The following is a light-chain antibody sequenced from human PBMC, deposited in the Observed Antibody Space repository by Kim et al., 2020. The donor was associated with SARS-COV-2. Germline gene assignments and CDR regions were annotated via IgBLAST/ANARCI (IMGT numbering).Light chain of an antibody. J-gene: IGKJ4*01. CDR1: QSVSSSY. V-gene: IGKV3-20*01. CDR3: QQYGSSPFT. CDR2: GAS. Sequence: PGERATRSCRASQSVSSSYLAWYQQKPGQAPRLLIYGASSRATGIPDRFSGSGSGTDFTLTISRLEPEDFAVYYCQQYGSSPFTFGGGTKVDIK.